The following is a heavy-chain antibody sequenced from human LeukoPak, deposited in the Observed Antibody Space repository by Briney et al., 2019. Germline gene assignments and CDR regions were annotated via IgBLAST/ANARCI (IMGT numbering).Heavy chain of an antibody. CDR2: IYYSGST. J-gene: IGHJ3*02. CDR1: GGSISSSSYY. V-gene: IGHV4-39*01. D-gene: IGHD3-10*01. Sequence: SETLSLTCTVSGGSISSSSYYWGWIRQPPGLELASIGRIYYSGSTYYNPSLKSRDTISVDTSKNQFTLKLRSVSSADSAAYSRARHTITMVRGVISNAFDIWGQGTMVTVSS. CDR3: ARHTITMVRGVISNAFDI.